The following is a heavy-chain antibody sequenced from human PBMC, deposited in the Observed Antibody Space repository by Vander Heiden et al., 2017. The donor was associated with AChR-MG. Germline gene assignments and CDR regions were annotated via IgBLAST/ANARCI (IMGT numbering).Heavy chain of an antibody. CDR3: ATDRWGYCSGGKCYSGSYYYGMDV. CDR1: GLGFDSFV. Sequence: EVQILESGGGLVQPGGSLRLSCAASGLGFDSFVFNWVRQAPGKGLEWVSRLGDTGYVSDYADSVKGRFTISRDNSNNTIYLQMNSLRADDSAIYYCATDRWGYCSGGKCYSGSYYYGMDVWGQGTTVTVSS. D-gene: IGHD2-15*01. J-gene: IGHJ6*02. CDR2: LGDTGYVS. V-gene: IGHV3-23*01.